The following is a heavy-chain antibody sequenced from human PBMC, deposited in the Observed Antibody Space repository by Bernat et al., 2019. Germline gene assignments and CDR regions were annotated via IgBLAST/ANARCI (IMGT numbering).Heavy chain of an antibody. V-gene: IGHV3-21*01. CDR2: ISSSSSYI. CDR1: GFTFSSYS. Sequence: EVQLVESGGGLVKPGGSLRLSCAASGFTFSSYSMNWVRQAPGKGLEWVSSISSSSSYIYYADSVKGRFTISRDNAKNSLYLQMNSLRAEDTAVYYCAREGGEAVAANYCCCYGVDVWGQGTTVTVSS. J-gene: IGHJ6*02. D-gene: IGHD2-15*01. CDR3: AREGGEAVAANYCCCYGVDV.